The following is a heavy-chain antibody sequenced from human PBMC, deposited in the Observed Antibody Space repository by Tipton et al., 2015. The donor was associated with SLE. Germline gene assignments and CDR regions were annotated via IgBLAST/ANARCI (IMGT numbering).Heavy chain of an antibody. V-gene: IGHV4-31*03. CDR1: GDSISNVNYY. D-gene: IGHD1-7*01. Sequence: TLSLTCTVSGDSISNVNYYWNWLRQRPGKGLEWIGYIYYSGNTYYNPSLGSRLTISVDTSKDQFSLRLTSVTAADTAVYYCARATDWNLSPDVWGKGTTVTVSS. J-gene: IGHJ6*04. CDR2: IYYSGNT. CDR3: ARATDWNLSPDV.